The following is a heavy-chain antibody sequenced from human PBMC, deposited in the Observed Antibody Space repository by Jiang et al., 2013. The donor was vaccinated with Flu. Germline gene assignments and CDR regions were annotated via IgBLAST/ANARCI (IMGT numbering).Heavy chain of an antibody. Sequence: RQSPSGGLEWLGRTYYRSKWYNDYAVSVKSRITINPDTSKNQFSLQLNSVTPEDTAVYYCARNGRDGYNYKSVYDYWGQGTLVTVSS. CDR2: TYYRSKWYN. J-gene: IGHJ4*02. V-gene: IGHV6-1*01. CDR3: ARNGRDGYNYKSVYDY. D-gene: IGHD5-24*01.